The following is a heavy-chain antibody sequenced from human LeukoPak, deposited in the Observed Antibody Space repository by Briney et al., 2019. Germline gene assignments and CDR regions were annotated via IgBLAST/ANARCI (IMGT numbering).Heavy chain of an antibody. Sequence: SETLSLTCTVSGGSISSYYWSWIRQPAGKGLEWLGRIYTSGTTHYNPSLKSRVTMSVDTSKNQFSLKLSSVTAADTAVYYCARLSTVTTSFDYWGQGTLVTVSS. J-gene: IGHJ4*02. CDR1: GGSISSYY. CDR3: ARLSTVTTSFDY. D-gene: IGHD4-17*01. CDR2: IYTSGTT. V-gene: IGHV4-4*07.